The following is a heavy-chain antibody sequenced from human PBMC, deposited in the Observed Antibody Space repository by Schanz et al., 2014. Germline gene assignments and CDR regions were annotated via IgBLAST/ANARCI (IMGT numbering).Heavy chain of an antibody. D-gene: IGHD4-17*01. Sequence: QEQLVESGGGLVKPGGSLRLSCAASGFAFSVYGMHWVRQAPGKGPEWVAVIWNNGVTKYYADSVRGRFTISRDRFQNTLYLRMSSLRAEDTAVYYCARPRFDYGEVDYWGQGTLDTVSS. CDR1: GFAFSVYG. CDR3: ARPRFDYGEVDY. V-gene: IGHV3-33*01. CDR2: IWNNGVTK. J-gene: IGHJ4*02.